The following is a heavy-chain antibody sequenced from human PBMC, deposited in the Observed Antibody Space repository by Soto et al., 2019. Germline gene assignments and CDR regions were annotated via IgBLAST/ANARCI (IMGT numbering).Heavy chain of an antibody. V-gene: IGHV4-34*01. CDR3: ERDKITGLFDY. J-gene: IGHJ4*02. Sequence: QVQLQQWGAGLLKPSETLSLTCAVYGGSFSGYYWTWIRQPPGTGLEWIGEINHSGSTNYNPSLKSRVTISVDTSKTQFSLKLTSVTTAETAVYYCERDKITGLFDYWGQGTLVTVSS. CDR2: INHSGST. CDR1: GGSFSGYY. D-gene: IGHD2-8*02.